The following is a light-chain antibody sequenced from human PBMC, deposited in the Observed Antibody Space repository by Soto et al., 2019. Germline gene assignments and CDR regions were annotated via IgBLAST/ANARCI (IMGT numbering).Light chain of an antibody. Sequence: QSALTQPASVSGSPGQSITISCTGTSSDVGTYHLVSWYQQYPGKAPKLMIYEVSKRSSGVSDRFSGSKSGNTASLTISGLQAEDEADYYCCSYAGSSTYVFGIGTKLTVL. V-gene: IGLV2-23*02. CDR3: CSYAGSSTYV. CDR2: EVS. J-gene: IGLJ1*01. CDR1: SSDVGTYHL.